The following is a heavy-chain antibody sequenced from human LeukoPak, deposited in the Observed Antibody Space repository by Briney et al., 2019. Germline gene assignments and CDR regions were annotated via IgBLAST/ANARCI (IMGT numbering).Heavy chain of an antibody. CDR3: AREAYHDFWSGTYYYYYMDV. V-gene: IGHV4-39*07. CDR1: GGSISSSSYY. D-gene: IGHD3-3*01. J-gene: IGHJ6*03. CDR2: IYYSGST. Sequence: SETLSLTCTVSGGSISSSSYYWGWIRQPPGKGLEWIGSIYYSGSTYYNPSLKSRVTISVDTSKNQFSLKLSSVTAADTAVYYCAREAYHDFWSGTYYYYYMDVWGKGTTVAVSS.